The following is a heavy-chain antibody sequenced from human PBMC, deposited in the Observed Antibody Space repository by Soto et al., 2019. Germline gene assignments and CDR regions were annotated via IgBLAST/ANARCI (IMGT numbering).Heavy chain of an antibody. CDR1: GYSFTSYW. CDR2: IDPSDSYT. D-gene: IGHD3-22*01. Sequence: PGESLKISCKGSGYSFTSYWISWVRQMPGKGLEWMGRIDPSDSYTNYSPSFQGHVTISADKSISTAYLQWSSLKASDTAMYYCAWLTYYYDSSGPGDYYGMDVWGQGTTVTV. CDR3: AWLTYYYDSSGPGDYYGMDV. V-gene: IGHV5-10-1*01. J-gene: IGHJ6*02.